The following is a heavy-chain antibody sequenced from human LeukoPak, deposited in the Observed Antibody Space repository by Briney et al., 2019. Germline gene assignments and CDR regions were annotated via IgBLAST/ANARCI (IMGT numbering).Heavy chain of an antibody. D-gene: IGHD1-1*01. CDR3: ARGSFSQLIDY. Sequence: PGGSLRLSCAASGFTFSSYGMHWVRQAPGKGLEWVAVIWYDGSKKYYADSVKGRFTISRDNSKNTLYLQMNSLRAEDTAVYYCARGSFSQLIDYWGQGTLVTVSS. CDR2: IWYDGSKK. V-gene: IGHV3-33*01. CDR1: GFTFSSYG. J-gene: IGHJ4*02.